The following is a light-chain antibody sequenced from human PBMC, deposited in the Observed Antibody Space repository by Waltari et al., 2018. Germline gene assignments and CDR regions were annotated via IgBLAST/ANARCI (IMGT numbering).Light chain of an antibody. CDR3: QQRSNWPPYT. Sequence: PGERATLSCRASQSVSSYLAWYQQKPGQAPRLLIYDASNMATGIPARFSGSGSGTDFTLTISSLEPEEFAVYYCQQRSNWPPYTFGQGTKLEIK. J-gene: IGKJ2*01. V-gene: IGKV3-11*01. CDR1: QSVSSY. CDR2: DAS.